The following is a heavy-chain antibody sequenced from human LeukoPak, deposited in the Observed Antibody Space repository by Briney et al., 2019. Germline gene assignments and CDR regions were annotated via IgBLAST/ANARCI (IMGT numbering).Heavy chain of an antibody. CDR3: ARGGGLRRFDWFDP. J-gene: IGHJ5*02. CDR2: MNPNSGNT. V-gene: IGHV1-8*01. CDR1: GYTFTSYD. D-gene: IGHD5/OR15-5a*01. Sequence: ASEKVSCKASGYTFTSYDINWVRQATGQGLEWMGWMNPNSGNTGYAQKFQGRVTMTRNTSISTAYMELSSLRSEDTAVYYCARGGGLRRFDWFDPWGQGTLVTVSS.